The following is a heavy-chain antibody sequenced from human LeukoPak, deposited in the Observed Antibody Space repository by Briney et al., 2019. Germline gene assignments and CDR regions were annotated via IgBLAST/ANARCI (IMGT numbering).Heavy chain of an antibody. V-gene: IGHV3-74*01. J-gene: IGHJ4*02. D-gene: IGHD5-24*01. CDR3: ARDRDGPDY. Sequence: GGSLRLSCVASGFTFSSYWMHWVRRGPGKGLVWVSRINSDGSSTRHADSVKGRLTISRDNAKNMVYLEMNSLRAEDTAVYYCARDRDGPDYWGQGTLVTVSS. CDR2: INSDGSST. CDR1: GFTFSSYW.